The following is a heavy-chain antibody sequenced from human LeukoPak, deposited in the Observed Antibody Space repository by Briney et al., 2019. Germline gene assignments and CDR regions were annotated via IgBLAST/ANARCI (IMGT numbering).Heavy chain of an antibody. CDR3: AKDSGAFIAVAGTGFGY. D-gene: IGHD6-19*01. CDR2: ISWNSGSI. J-gene: IGHJ4*02. Sequence: GRSLRLSCAASGFTFDDYAMHWVRQAPGKGLEWVSGISWNSGSIGYADSVKGRFTISRDNAKNSLYLQMNSPRAEDTALYYCAKDSGAFIAVAGTGFGYWGQGTLVTVSS. CDR1: GFTFDDYA. V-gene: IGHV3-9*01.